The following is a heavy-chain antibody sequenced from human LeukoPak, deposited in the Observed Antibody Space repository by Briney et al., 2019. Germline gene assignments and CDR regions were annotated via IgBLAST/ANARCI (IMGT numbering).Heavy chain of an antibody. CDR2: IKKDGSEK. V-gene: IGHV3-7*01. Sequence: GGSLRLSCVASGFTFTSYWMSWVRQAPGKGLEWVANIKKDGSEKYYVDSVKGRFTISRDNAKNSLYLQTNSLRAEDTAVYYCARDLYRIVVVPHYFDYWGQGTLVTVSS. D-gene: IGHD3-22*01. CDR1: GFTFTSYW. J-gene: IGHJ4*02. CDR3: ARDLYRIVVVPHYFDY.